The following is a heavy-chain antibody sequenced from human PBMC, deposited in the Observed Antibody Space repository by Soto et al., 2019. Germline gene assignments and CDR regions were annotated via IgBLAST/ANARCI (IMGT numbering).Heavy chain of an antibody. V-gene: IGHV1-69*06. D-gene: IGHD1-26*01. J-gene: IGHJ5*02. CDR1: GGTFSSYA. CDR3: ARMVPWELGFWFDP. CDR2: IIPIFGTA. Sequence: SVKVSCKASGGTFSSYAISWVRQAPGQGLEWMGGIIPIFGTANYAQKFQGRVTITADKSTSTAYMELSSLRSDDTAVYYCARMVPWELGFWFDPWGQGTLVTVSS.